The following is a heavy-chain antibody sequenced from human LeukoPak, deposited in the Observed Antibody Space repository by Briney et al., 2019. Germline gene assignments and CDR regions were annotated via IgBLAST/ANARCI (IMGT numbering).Heavy chain of an antibody. J-gene: IGHJ4*02. V-gene: IGHV3-33*08. CDR1: GFTFSNYG. CDR2: ISYDGSNT. D-gene: IGHD2-2*02. Sequence: GRSLRLSCAASGFTFSNYGMHWVRQAPGKGLEWVAIISYDGSNTYYADSVKGRFTISRDSSKNTLYLQMNSLRAEDTAVYYCARDHNGPYTFDYWGQGTLVTVSS. CDR3: ARDHNGPYTFDY.